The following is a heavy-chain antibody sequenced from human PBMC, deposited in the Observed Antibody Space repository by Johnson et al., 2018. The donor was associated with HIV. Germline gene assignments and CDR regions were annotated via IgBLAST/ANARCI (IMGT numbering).Heavy chain of an antibody. D-gene: IGHD6-13*01. CDR1: GFTFDDYA. CDR2: INWSGGTT. Sequence: VQLVESGGGLVQPGRSLRLSCAASGFTFDDYAMHWVRQAPGKGLEWVSGINWSGGTTGYADSVKGRFTISRDNAKNSLYLQVNSLRAEDTAVYYCAKDLFSAAAGTRNAFDVWGQGTMVTVSS. V-gene: IGHV3-9*01. CDR3: AKDLFSAAAGTRNAFDV. J-gene: IGHJ3*01.